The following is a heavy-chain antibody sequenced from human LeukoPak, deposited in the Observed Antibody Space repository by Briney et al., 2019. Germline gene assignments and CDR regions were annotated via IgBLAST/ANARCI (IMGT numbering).Heavy chain of an antibody. CDR3: ARGRGYYSSDAFDI. CDR1: RFTFSNYR. CDR2: TNSDGSST. Sequence: GGSLRLSCAASRFTFSNYRMHWVRQAPGKGLVYVSRTNSDGSSTSHADSVKGRFTISRDNAKNTLYLQMNSLRAEDTAVYYCARGRGYYSSDAFDIWGQGTMVTVSS. D-gene: IGHD3-3*01. V-gene: IGHV3-74*01. J-gene: IGHJ3*02.